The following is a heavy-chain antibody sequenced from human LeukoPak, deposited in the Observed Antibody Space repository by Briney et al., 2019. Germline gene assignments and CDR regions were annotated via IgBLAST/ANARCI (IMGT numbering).Heavy chain of an antibody. V-gene: IGHV4-61*01. CDR3: TRSFPGIVGAADF. CDR2: IHSSGKT. CDR1: GYSISSGYY. J-gene: IGHJ4*02. D-gene: IGHD1-26*01. Sequence: PSETLSLTCTVSGYSISSGYYWGWIRQSPGKGLEWIGYIHSSGKTNYNPSFKSRVTISVDTSKNQFSLNVNSMAAADTGVYYCTRSFPGIVGAADFWGQGTLVTVSS.